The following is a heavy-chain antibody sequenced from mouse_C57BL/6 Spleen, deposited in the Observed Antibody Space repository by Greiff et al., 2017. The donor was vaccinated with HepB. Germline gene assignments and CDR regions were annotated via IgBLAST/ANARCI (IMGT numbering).Heavy chain of an antibody. J-gene: IGHJ3*01. CDR3: TIEYGPAWFAY. CDR2: IDPETGGT. CDR1: GYTFTDYE. Sequence: VQLQQSGAELVRPGASVTLSCKASGYTFTDYEMHWVKQTPVHGLEWIGAIDPETGGTAYNQKFKGKAILTADKSSSTAYMELRSLTSEDSAVYYCTIEYGPAWFAYWGQGTLVTVSA. D-gene: IGHD2-10*02. V-gene: IGHV1-15*01.